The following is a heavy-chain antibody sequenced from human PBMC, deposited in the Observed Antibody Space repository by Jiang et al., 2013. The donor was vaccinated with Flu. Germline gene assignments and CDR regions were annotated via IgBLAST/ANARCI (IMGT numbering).Heavy chain of an antibody. D-gene: IGHD5-12*01. V-gene: IGHV4-31*02. Sequence: SWIRQHPGKGLEWIGYIYYSGSTYYNPSLKSRVTISVDTSKNQFSLKLSSVTAADTAVYYCARFSSGYDPFYYYYGMDVWGQGTTVTVSS. CDR2: IYYSGST. CDR3: ARFSSGYDPFYYYYGMDV. J-gene: IGHJ6*02.